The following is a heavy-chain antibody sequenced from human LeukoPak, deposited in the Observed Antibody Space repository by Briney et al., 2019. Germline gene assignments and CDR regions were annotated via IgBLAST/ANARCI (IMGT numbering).Heavy chain of an antibody. CDR3: ARGRIVATGSLTIYYFDY. CDR2: IYYSGIS. D-gene: IGHD5-12*01. V-gene: IGHV4-61*01. Sequence: PSETLSLTCTVSGGSVSSGSYYWSWIRQPPGKGLEWIGYIYYSGISNYNPSLKSRVTMSVDTSKNQFSLKLSSVTAADTAVYYRARGRIVATGSLTIYYFDYWGQGTLVTVSS. CDR1: GGSVSSGSYY. J-gene: IGHJ4*02.